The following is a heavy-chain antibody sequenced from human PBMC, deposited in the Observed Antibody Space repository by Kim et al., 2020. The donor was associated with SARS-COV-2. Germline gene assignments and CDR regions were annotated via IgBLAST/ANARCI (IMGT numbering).Heavy chain of an antibody. CDR2: INHSGST. V-gene: IGHV4-34*01. CDR3: ARGDIVVVPAAMWDY. J-gene: IGHJ4*02. D-gene: IGHD2-2*01. Sequence: SETLSLTCAVYGGSFSGYYWSWIRQPPGKGLEWIGEINHSGSTNYNPSLKSRVTISVDTSKNQFSLKLSSVTAADTAVYYCARGDIVVVPAAMWDYWGQGTLVTVSS. CDR1: GGSFSGYY.